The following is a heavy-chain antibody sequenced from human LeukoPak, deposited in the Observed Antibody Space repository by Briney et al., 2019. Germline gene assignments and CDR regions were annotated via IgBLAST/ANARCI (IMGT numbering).Heavy chain of an antibody. Sequence: SEALSLTCAVSGGSISSSNWWSWVRQPPGKGLEWIGEIYHSGSTNYNPSLKSRVTISVDKSKNQFSLKLSSVTAADTAVYYCARDDGYKTPFDYWGQGTLVTVSS. CDR1: GGSISSSNW. J-gene: IGHJ4*02. CDR2: IYHSGST. D-gene: IGHD5-24*01. CDR3: ARDDGYKTPFDY. V-gene: IGHV4-4*02.